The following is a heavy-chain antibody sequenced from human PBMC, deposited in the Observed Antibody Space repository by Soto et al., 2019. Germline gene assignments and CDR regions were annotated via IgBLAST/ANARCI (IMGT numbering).Heavy chain of an antibody. CDR1: GFTFSSYA. CDR3: AKDRTGPHYYDSSGFSP. J-gene: IGHJ5*02. D-gene: IGHD3-22*01. CDR2: ISGSGGST. Sequence: LRLSCAASGFTFSSYAMSWVRQAPGKGLEWVSAISGSGGSTYYADSVKGRFTISRDNSKNTLYLQMNSLRAEDTAVYYCAKDRTGPHYYDSSGFSPWGQGTLVTVSS. V-gene: IGHV3-23*01.